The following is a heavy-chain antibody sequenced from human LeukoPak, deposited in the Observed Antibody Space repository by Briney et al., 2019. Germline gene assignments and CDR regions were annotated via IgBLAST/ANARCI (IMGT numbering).Heavy chain of an antibody. CDR2: IGSGGYT. D-gene: IGHD2-2*02. J-gene: IGHJ5*02. CDR3: AKSGCSSTSCYSILSGWLDP. Sequence: GGSLRLSCVVSGFTFKDYDIHWVRQTTGKGLEWVSAIGSGGYTYYADSVRGRFTISRDNSKNTLYLQMNSLRAEDTAVYYCAKSGCSSTSCYSILSGWLDPWGQGTLVTVSS. V-gene: IGHV3-23*01. CDR1: GFTFKDYD.